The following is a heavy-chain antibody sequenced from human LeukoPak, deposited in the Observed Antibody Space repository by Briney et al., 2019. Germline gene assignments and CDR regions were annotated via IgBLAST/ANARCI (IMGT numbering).Heavy chain of an antibody. CDR2: IKSKTDGGTT. D-gene: IGHD6-19*01. CDR3: TTGTIAVAGFDY. Sequence: GGSLRLSCAASGFTFSNAWMSWVRQAPGKGLEWVGRIKSKTDGGTTDYAAPVKGRFTISRDDSKNTLYLQMNSLKTEDTAVYYCTTGTIAVAGFDYWGQGTLVTVSS. CDR1: GFTFSNAW. J-gene: IGHJ4*02. V-gene: IGHV3-15*01.